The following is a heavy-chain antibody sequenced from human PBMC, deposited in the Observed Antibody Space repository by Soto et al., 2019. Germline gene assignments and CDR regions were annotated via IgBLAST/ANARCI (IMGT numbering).Heavy chain of an antibody. Sequence: QVQLVQSGTEVKKPGSSVKVSCTASGGTFSNYAISWVRQAPGQGLEWMGGIIPVFGTANYAQKFQGRVTITADVSTNTSYMELRSLRSDDTAVYFWARARRDDGNSGGFFDYWGQGTLVTVSS. D-gene: IGHD4-4*01. J-gene: IGHJ4*02. CDR1: GGTFSNYA. V-gene: IGHV1-69*01. CDR2: IIPVFGTA. CDR3: ARARRDDGNSGGFFDY.